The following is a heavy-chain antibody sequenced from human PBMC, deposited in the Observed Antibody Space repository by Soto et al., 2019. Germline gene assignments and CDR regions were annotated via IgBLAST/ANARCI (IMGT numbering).Heavy chain of an antibody. CDR1: GYTFTSYG. Sequence: AASVKVSCKASGYTFTSYGMSWVRQAPGQGPEWMGWISGHNGNTKYAQKFQGRVTMTADTSTSTAYMELRSLRYDDTAVYYCAATFYYDSSGSSPYYLDFWGQGTLVTVSS. V-gene: IGHV1-18*04. CDR3: AATFYYDSSGSSPYYLDF. D-gene: IGHD3-22*01. J-gene: IGHJ4*02. CDR2: ISGHNGNT.